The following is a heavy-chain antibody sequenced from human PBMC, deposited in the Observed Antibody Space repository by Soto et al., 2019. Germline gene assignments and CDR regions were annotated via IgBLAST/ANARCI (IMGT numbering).Heavy chain of an antibody. D-gene: IGHD2-8*01. V-gene: IGHV3-30-3*01. CDR3: ARDSQILMVYEIGERRYYYGMDV. CDR2: ISYDGSNK. Sequence: QVQLVESGGGVVQPGRSLRLSCAASGFTFSSYAMHWVRQAPGKGLEWVAVISYDGSNKYYADSVKGRFTISRDNSKNPLCRQRNSRRPEDTAVYYCARDSQILMVYEIGERRYYYGMDVWGQGTAVTVCS. CDR1: GFTFSSYA. J-gene: IGHJ6*02.